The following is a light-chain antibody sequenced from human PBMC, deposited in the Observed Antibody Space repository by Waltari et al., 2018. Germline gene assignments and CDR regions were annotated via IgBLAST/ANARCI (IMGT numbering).Light chain of an antibody. Sequence: EIVMTQSPATLSVSPGERATISCRASPSVSSNLAWYQQKPGQAHRLLIYGASTRATGIPARFSGSGSGTEFTLTISSLQSEDFAVYYCQQYNNWPKLTFGGGTKVEIK. CDR1: PSVSSN. V-gene: IGKV3-15*01. J-gene: IGKJ4*01. CDR3: QQYNNWPKLT. CDR2: GAS.